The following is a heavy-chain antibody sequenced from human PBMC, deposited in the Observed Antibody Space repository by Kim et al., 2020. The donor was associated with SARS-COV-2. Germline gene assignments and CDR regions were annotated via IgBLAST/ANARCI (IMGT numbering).Heavy chain of an antibody. CDR3: ARGAFSKDFWSGYTTNFDY. J-gene: IGHJ4*02. CDR2: INHSGST. CDR1: GGSFSGYY. Sequence: SETLSLTCAVYGGSFSGYYWSWIRQPPGKGLEWIGGINHSGSTNYNPSLKSRVTISVDTSKNQFSLKLSSVTAADTAVYYCARGAFSKDFWSGYTTNFDYWGQGTLVTVSS. D-gene: IGHD3-3*01. V-gene: IGHV4-34*01.